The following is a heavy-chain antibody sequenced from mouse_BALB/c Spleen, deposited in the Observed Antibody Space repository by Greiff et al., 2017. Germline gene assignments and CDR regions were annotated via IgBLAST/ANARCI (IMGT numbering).Heavy chain of an antibody. CDR3: ARGEDYDYYFDY. Sequence: EVKLMESGGGLVKPGGSLKLSCAASGFTFSSYAMSWVRQTPEKRLEWVASISSGGSTYYPDSVKGRFTISRDNARNILYLQMSSLRSEDTAMYYCARGEDYDYYFDYWGQGTTLTVSS. J-gene: IGHJ2*01. CDR1: GFTFSSYA. V-gene: IGHV5-6-5*01. D-gene: IGHD2-4*01. CDR2: ISSGGST.